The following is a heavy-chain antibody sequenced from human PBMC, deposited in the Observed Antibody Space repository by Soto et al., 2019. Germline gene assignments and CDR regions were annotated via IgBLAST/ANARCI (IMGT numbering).Heavy chain of an antibody. V-gene: IGHV4-59*01. CDR1: GGSISSYY. CDR2: IYYSGST. Sequence: KPSETLSLTCTVSGGSISSYYWSWIRQPPGKGLEWIGYIYYSGSTNYNPSLKSRVTISVDTSKNQFSLKLSSVTAADTAVYYCASSSSGDNYYYYGMDVWGQGTTVTVSS. CDR3: ASSSSGDNYYYYGMDV. D-gene: IGHD6-19*01. J-gene: IGHJ6*02.